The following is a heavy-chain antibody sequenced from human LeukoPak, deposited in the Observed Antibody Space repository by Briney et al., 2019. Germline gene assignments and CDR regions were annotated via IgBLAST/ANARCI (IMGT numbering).Heavy chain of an antibody. D-gene: IGHD4/OR15-4a*01. J-gene: IGHJ3*02. CDR1: GGSISSSY. V-gene: IGHV4-59*01. CDR2: IYYSGSP. Sequence: SETLSLTCTVSGGSISSSYWSWIRQPPGKGLEWIGYIYYSGSPNYNPSLKSRVTISVDTSKNQFSLKLTSVTAADTAVYYCAIDVDSTMVDAFDIWGQGTMVTVSS. CDR3: AIDVDSTMVDAFDI.